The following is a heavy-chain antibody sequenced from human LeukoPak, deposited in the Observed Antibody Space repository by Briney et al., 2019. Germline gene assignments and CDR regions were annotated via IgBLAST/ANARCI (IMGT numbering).Heavy chain of an antibody. V-gene: IGHV4-38-2*01. Sequence: SETLSLTCAVSGYSFSGGYYWGWVRQAPGKGLEWIGNVYHIGTTYINPSLRTRVTLSVATSKKQFFVTLRSVAAADTAVYYCVNLQPGGAFDIRGQGTMVTVSS. CDR3: VNLQPGGAFDI. D-gene: IGHD4-11*01. CDR2: VYHIGTT. CDR1: GYSFSGGYY. J-gene: IGHJ3*02.